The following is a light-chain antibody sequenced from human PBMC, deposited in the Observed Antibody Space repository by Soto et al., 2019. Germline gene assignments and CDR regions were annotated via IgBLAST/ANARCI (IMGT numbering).Light chain of an antibody. V-gene: IGKV3-15*01. CDR1: QGVSSS. CDR3: QQYSNWPYYA. Sequence: EIVMTQSPATLSVSPGESATLSCRTSQGVSSSLAWYQQRVGQAPRLLIYGASTRATDVPARFSGSGSGTEFTLTISSLQSEDFAVYYCQQYSNWPYYAFGQGTKVDI. J-gene: IGKJ2*01. CDR2: GAS.